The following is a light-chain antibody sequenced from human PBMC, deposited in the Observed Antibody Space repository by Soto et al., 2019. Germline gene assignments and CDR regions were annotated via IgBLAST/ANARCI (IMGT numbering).Light chain of an antibody. J-gene: IGLJ1*01. CDR3: SSYTGSNTLEV. CDR1: SSDVGGYNY. Sequence: QSVLTXPASVSGSPGQSITISCTGTSSDVGGYNYVSWYQQHPGKAPKLMIYDVTNRPSGVSNRFSGSKSGNTASLTISGLQAEDEADYYCSSYTGSNTLEVFGTGTKVTVL. CDR2: DVT. V-gene: IGLV2-14*03.